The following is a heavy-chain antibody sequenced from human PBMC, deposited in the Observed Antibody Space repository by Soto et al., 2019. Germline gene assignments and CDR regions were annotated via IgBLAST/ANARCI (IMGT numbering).Heavy chain of an antibody. V-gene: IGHV1-18*01. J-gene: IGHJ6*02. CDR2: ISAYNGNT. D-gene: IGHD6-19*01. CDR1: GYTFTSYG. CDR3: ARVEAVAGLYNYHGLDV. Sequence: ASVKVSCKASGYTFTSYGISWVRQAPGQGLEWMGWISAYNGNTNYAQKLRGRVTMTTDTSTTTAYLEMSSLRSEDTAIYYCARVEAVAGLYNYHGLDVWGQGTAVTVSS.